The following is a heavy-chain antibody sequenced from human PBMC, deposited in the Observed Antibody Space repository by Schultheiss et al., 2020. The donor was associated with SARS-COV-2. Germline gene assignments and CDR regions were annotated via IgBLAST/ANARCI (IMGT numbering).Heavy chain of an antibody. CDR3: ARRCGTVYCRGGSCYWDYYYGMDV. CDR2: ISAYNGNT. V-gene: IGHV1-18*01. J-gene: IGHJ6*02. D-gene: IGHD2-15*01. Sequence: ASVKVSCKSSGYTFTSYRISWVRQAPGQVLEWMGWISAYNGNTDYAQKLQGRVTMTTVTSTSTAYMDLRSLSSDDPAVYYCARRCGTVYCRGGSCYWDYYYGMDVWGQGTTVTVSS. CDR1: GYTFTSYR.